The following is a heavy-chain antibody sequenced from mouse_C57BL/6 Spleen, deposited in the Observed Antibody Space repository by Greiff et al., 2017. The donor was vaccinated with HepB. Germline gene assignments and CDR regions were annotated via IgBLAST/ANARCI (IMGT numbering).Heavy chain of an antibody. V-gene: IGHV1-82*01. CDR3: ASGDYDEAGGY. J-gene: IGHJ4*01. CDR1: GNAFSSSW. CDR2: IYPGDGDT. Sequence: QVQLQQSGPELVKPGASVKISCKASGNAFSSSWMNWVKQRPGKGLEWIGRIYPGDGDTNYNGKFKGKATLTADKSSSTAYMQLSSLTSEDAAVYFCASGDYDEAGGYWGQGTSVTVSS. D-gene: IGHD2-4*01.